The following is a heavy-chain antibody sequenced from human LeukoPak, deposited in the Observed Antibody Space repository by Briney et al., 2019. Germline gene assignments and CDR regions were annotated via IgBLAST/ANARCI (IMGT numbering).Heavy chain of an antibody. CDR2: INTNTGDP. Sequence: ASVKVSCKASGYTFTGYYMQGVRQAPGQGVEWMGWINTNTGDPTYAQDFTGRFVFSVDTSVSTAYLQISSLKAEDTAVYYCARAYQPLGGLSFPDSWGQGTLVTVSS. J-gene: IGHJ5*01. CDR3: ARAYQPLGGLSFPDS. CDR1: GYTFTGYY. D-gene: IGHD3-16*02. V-gene: IGHV7-4-1*02.